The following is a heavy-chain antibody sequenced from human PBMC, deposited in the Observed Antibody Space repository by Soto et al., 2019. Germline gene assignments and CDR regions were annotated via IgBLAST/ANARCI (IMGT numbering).Heavy chain of an antibody. CDR1: GYTFTSYA. D-gene: IGHD1-26*01. CDR3: ARKEVGATLKGFDY. J-gene: IGHJ4*02. V-gene: IGHV1-18*01. Sequence: ASVKVSCKASGYTFTSYAISWVRQAPGQGLEWMGWISADNGNTNHAQKFQDRVTLTTDTSTTTAYMELRSLRSDDTAVYYCARKEVGATLKGFDYWGQGTLVTVSS. CDR2: ISADNGNT.